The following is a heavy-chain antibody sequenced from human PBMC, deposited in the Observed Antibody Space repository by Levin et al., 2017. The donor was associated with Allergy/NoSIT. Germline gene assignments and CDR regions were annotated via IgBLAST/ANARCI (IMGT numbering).Heavy chain of an antibody. J-gene: IGHJ3*02. CDR1: GYTFTGYY. CDR2: INPNSGGT. D-gene: IGHD6-19*01. CDR3: ASLAVAGTGTDAFDI. Sequence: ASVKVSCKASGYTFTGYYMHWVRQAPGQGLEWMGRINPNSGGTNYAQKFQGRVTMTRDTSISTAYMELSRLRSDDTAVYYCASLAVAGTGTDAFDIWGQGTMVTVSS. V-gene: IGHV1-2*06.